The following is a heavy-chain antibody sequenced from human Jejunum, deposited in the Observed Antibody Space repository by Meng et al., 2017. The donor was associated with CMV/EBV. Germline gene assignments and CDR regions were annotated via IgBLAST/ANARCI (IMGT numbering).Heavy chain of an antibody. V-gene: IGHV1-8*01. CDR3: ARGSPTTGTTGGYL. D-gene: IGHD1-1*01. CDR2: MHPNSGAT. J-gene: IGHJ5*02. Sequence: FTSNAITWVRRAPGQGLEWMGWMHPNSGATDYAQKFQGRVTMTRDTSISMAHMEQNRLTSDDTAVYYCARGSPTTGTTGGYLWGQGTLVTVSS. CDR1: FTSNA.